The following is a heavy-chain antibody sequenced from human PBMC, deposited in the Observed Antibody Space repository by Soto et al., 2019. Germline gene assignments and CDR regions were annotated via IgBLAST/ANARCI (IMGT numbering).Heavy chain of an antibody. D-gene: IGHD3-10*01. V-gene: IGHV1-3*01. J-gene: IGHJ6*02. CDR2: INAGNGNT. CDR1: GYTFTSYA. CDR3: ARAKYGSGSYSYYYSGMDV. Sequence: QVQLVQSGAEVKKPGASVKVSCKASGYTFTSYAMHWVRQAPGQRLEWMGWINAGNGNTKYSQKFQGRVTITRDTSASTAYMELSSLRSEDTAVYYCARAKYGSGSYSYYYSGMDVWGQGTTVTVSS.